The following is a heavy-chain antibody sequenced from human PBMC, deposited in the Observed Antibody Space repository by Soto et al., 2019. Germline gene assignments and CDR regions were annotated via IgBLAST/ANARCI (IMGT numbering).Heavy chain of an antibody. CDR3: AKDITGYSRSLDY. CDR1: GFTFDDYA. CDR2: ISWDSGKI. J-gene: IGHJ4*02. V-gene: IGHV3-9*01. Sequence: EVQLVESGGGLVQPGRSLRLSCAASGFTFDDYAIHWVRQAPGKGLEWVSGISWDSGKIDYADSVKGRFTMYRDNAKNSLYLQMNSLRREDTALYFCAKDITGYSRSLDYWGQGTLVTVSS. D-gene: IGHD3-9*01.